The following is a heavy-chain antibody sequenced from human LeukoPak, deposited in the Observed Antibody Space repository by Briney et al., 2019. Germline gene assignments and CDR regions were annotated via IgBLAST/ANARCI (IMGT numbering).Heavy chain of an antibody. CDR3: ARAPEREYSGYAADY. V-gene: IGHV1-18*01. J-gene: IGHJ4*02. CDR2: ISAYSGNT. Sequence: ASVKVSCKASGYTFTSYGISWVRQAPGQGLEWMGWISAYSGNTNYAQNLQGRVTMTTDTSTSTAYMEVRSLRPDDTAVYYCARAPEREYSGYAADYWGQGTLVTVSS. CDR1: GYTFTSYG. D-gene: IGHD5-12*01.